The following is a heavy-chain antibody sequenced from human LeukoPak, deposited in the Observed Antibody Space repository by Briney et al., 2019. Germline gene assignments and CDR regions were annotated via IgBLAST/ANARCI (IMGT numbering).Heavy chain of an antibody. CDR2: INPSGGST. V-gene: IGHV1-46*01. CDR3: ARATMVRGADDAFDI. Sequence: GASVEVSCKASGYTFTSYYMHWVRQAPGQGLEWMGIINPSGGSTSYAQKFQGRVTMTRDTSTSTVYMELSSLRSEDTAVYYCARATMVRGADDAFDIWGQGTMVTVSS. J-gene: IGHJ3*02. D-gene: IGHD3-10*01. CDR1: GYTFTSYY.